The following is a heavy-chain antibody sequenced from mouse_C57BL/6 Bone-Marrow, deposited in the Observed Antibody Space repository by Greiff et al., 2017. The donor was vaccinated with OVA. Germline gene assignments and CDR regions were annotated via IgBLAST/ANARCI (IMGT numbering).Heavy chain of an antibody. V-gene: IGHV1-69*01. CDR3: ARKGDGY. CDR1: GYTFTSYW. Sequence: QVQLQQPGAELVMPGASVKLSCKASGYTFTSYWMHWVKQRPGQGLEWIGEIDPSDSYTNYNQKFKGKSTLTVDKSSSTAYMHLSSLTSEDSAVYYCARKGDGYWGQGTLVTVSA. J-gene: IGHJ3*02. CDR2: IDPSDSYT.